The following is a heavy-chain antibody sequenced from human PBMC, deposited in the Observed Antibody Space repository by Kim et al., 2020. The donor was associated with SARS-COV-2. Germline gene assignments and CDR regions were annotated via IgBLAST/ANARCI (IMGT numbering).Heavy chain of an antibody. CDR1: GFTFGDYA. CDR2: IRSKAYGGTT. Sequence: GGSLRLSCTASGFTFGDYAMSWFRQAPGKGLEWVGLIRSKAYGGTTEYAASVKGRFTISRDGSKSIAYLQMNSLKTEDTAVYYCTTKSRSSWYFYWGQGTLVTVSS. J-gene: IGHJ4*02. D-gene: IGHD6-13*01. V-gene: IGHV3-49*01. CDR3: TTKSRSSWYFY.